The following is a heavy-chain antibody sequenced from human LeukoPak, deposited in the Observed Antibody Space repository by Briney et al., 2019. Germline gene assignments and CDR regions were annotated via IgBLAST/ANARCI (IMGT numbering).Heavy chain of an antibody. CDR3: ARASSGWSSLTFDY. Sequence: GGSLRLSCAASGFTFSSYWMSWVRQAPGKGLEWVANIKQDGSEKYYMDSVKGRFTISRDNAKNSLYLQMNSLRAEDTAVYYCARASSGWSSLTFDYWGQGTLVTVSS. V-gene: IGHV3-7*01. J-gene: IGHJ4*02. D-gene: IGHD6-19*01. CDR1: GFTFSSYW. CDR2: IKQDGSEK.